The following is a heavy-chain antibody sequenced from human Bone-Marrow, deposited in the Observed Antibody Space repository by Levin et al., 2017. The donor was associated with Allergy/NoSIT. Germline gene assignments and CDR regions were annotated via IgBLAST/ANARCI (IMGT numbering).Heavy chain of an antibody. CDR3: TVTPMGGTADY. D-gene: IGHD1-26*01. Sequence: GESLKISCAASGFSFSDSAMHWVRQASGKGLEWVGRIRSKAKSYAREYGASVKGRFIISRDDSKNTAFLQMNSLNTDDTAVYYCTVTPMGGTADYWGQGTLVTVSS. J-gene: IGHJ4*02. CDR2: IRSKAKSYAR. V-gene: IGHV3-73*01. CDR1: GFSFSDSA.